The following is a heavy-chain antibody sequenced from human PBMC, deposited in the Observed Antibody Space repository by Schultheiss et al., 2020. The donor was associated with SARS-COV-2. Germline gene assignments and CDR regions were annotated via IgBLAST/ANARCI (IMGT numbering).Heavy chain of an antibody. CDR1: GFTFSSYW. J-gene: IGHJ4*02. CDR3: ARGNPWGALYYESNSYYYSFDY. D-gene: IGHD3-22*01. Sequence: GGSLRLSCAASGFTFSSYWMSWVRQAPGKGLEWVANIKQDGSEEFYVDSVKGRFTISRDNAKNSLYLQMNSLRAEDTAVYYCARGNPWGALYYESNSYYYSFDYWGQGTLVTVSS. V-gene: IGHV3-7*03. CDR2: IKQDGSEE.